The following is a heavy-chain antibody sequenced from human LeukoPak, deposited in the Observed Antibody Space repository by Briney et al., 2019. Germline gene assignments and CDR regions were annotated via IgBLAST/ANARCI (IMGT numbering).Heavy chain of an antibody. D-gene: IGHD2-2*01. V-gene: IGHV4-61*08. CDR3: ARHPRHIVVVPTAIDY. CDR1: GGSISSGGYY. CDR2: IYYSGST. J-gene: IGHJ4*02. Sequence: SETLSLTCTVSGGSISSGGYYWSWIRQPPGKGLEWIGYIYYSGSTNYNPSLKSRVTISVDTSKNQFSLKLSSVTAADTAVYYCARHPRHIVVVPTAIDYWGQGTLVTVSS.